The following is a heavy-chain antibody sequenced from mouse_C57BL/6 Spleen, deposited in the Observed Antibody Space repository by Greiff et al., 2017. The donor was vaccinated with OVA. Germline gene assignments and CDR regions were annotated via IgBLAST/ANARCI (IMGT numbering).Heavy chain of an antibody. CDR3: ARWVYYGSRSDYFDY. CDR2: IYIGNGYT. D-gene: IGHD1-1*01. CDR1: GYTFTSYG. Sequence: VHVKQSGAELVRPGSSVKMSCKTSGYTFTSYGINWVKQRPGQGLEWIGYIYIGNGYTEYNEKFKGKATLTSDTSSSTAYMQLSSLTSEDSAIYFCARWVYYGSRSDYFDYWGQGTTLTVSS. V-gene: IGHV1-58*01. J-gene: IGHJ2*01.